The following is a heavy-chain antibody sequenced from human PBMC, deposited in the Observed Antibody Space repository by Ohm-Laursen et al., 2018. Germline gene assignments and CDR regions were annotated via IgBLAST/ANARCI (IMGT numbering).Heavy chain of an antibody. CDR2: INYSGST. Sequence: TLSLTCTVSGGAINRFDWSWIRQPLGKGLEWIGYINYSGSTKYNPSLRSRVTMSVDTSKKQFSLKLNSVTAADAAIYYCARGYSATYGRLDPWGQGTLVTVSS. D-gene: IGHD1-26*01. CDR3: ARGYSATYGRLDP. CDR1: GGAINRFD. V-gene: IGHV4-59*01. J-gene: IGHJ5*02.